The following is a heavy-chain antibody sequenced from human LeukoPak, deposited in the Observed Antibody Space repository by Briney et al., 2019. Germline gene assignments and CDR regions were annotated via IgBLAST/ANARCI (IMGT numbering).Heavy chain of an antibody. V-gene: IGHV4-61*02. Sequence: SSETLSLTCTVSGGSISSGSYYWSWIRQPAGKGLEWIGRIYTSGSTNYNPSLKSRVTISVDTSKNQFSLKLSSVTAADTAVYYCARDATHGYSSSWHYYYYYMDVWGKGTTVTISS. CDR3: ARDATHGYSSSWHYYYYYMDV. CDR1: GGSISSGSYY. D-gene: IGHD6-13*01. CDR2: IYTSGST. J-gene: IGHJ6*03.